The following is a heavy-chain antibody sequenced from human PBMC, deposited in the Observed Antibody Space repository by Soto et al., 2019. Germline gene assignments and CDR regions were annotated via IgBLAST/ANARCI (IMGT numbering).Heavy chain of an antibody. CDR2: ITSGSSTI. J-gene: IGHJ5*02. V-gene: IGHV3-48*04. D-gene: IGHD6-6*01. CDR3: AKNGYEYSTSSPWFDP. Sequence: RRLSCVVSGFTFNSYSMDWVRQAPGKGLEWVSYITSGSSTIHYADSVKGRFTISRDDSRNTLYLQMNSLRPEDTAIYYCAKNGYEYSTSSPWFDPWGQGTLVTVSS. CDR1: GFTFNSYS.